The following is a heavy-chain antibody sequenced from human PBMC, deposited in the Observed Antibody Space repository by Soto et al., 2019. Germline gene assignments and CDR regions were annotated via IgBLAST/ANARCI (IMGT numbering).Heavy chain of an antibody. Sequence: SETLSLTCTVSDGYISNSTYYLGWIRQPPGKGLEWIGSIYYSGSTYYNPSLKSRVTISVDTSKSQFSLKLTSVTAADTAVYYCARLCSSTSCNYDCWGQGALVTVSS. J-gene: IGHJ4*02. CDR1: DGYISNSTYY. CDR2: IYYSGST. CDR3: ARLCSSTSCNYDC. D-gene: IGHD2-2*01. V-gene: IGHV4-39*01.